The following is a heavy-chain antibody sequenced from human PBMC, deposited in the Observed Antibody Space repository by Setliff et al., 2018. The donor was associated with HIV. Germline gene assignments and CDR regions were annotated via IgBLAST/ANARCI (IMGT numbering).Heavy chain of an antibody. V-gene: IGHV4-59*08. CDR2: IYYSGST. Sequence: SETLSLTCTVSGGSISSYYWSWIRQPPGKGLEWIGYIYYSGSTNYNPSLKSRVTISVDTSKNQFSLKLSSVTAADTAVYYCARHRGGIAARPNYYYCYYYMDVWGKGTTVTVSS. CDR1: GGSISSYY. CDR3: ARHRGGIAARPNYYYCYYYMDV. J-gene: IGHJ6*03. D-gene: IGHD6-6*01.